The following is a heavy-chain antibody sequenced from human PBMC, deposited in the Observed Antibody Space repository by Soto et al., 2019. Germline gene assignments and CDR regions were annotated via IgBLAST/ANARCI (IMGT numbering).Heavy chain of an antibody. J-gene: IGHJ4*02. D-gene: IGHD3-16*02. V-gene: IGHV3-48*03. Sequence: GSLRLSCAASGFTFSSYEMNWVRQAPGKGLEWVSYISSSGSTIYYADSVKGRFTISRDNAKNSLYLQMNSLRAEDTAVYYCARERDDYVWGSYLRSPFFDYWGQGTLVTVSS. CDR3: ARERDDYVWGSYLRSPFFDY. CDR2: ISSSGSTI. CDR1: GFTFSSYE.